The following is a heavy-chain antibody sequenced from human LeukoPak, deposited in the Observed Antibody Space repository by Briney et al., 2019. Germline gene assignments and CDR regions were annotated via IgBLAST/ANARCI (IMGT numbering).Heavy chain of an antibody. V-gene: IGHV3-30*18. D-gene: IGHD2-21*02. CDR3: AKNQFGIVVVTGPDY. J-gene: IGHJ4*02. Sequence: GGSLRLSCAASGFTFSSYGMHWVRQAPGKGLEWVAVISYDGSNKYYADSVKGRFTISRDNSKNTLYLQMNSLRAEDTAIYYCAKNQFGIVVVTGPDYWGQGTLVTVSS. CDR1: GFTFSSYG. CDR2: ISYDGSNK.